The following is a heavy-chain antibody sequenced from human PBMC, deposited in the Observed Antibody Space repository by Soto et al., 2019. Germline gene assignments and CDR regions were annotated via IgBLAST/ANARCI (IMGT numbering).Heavy chain of an antibody. CDR1: GGTFSSYA. D-gene: IGHD1-26*01. CDR2: IIPIFGTA. J-gene: IGHJ4*02. CDR3: ARDQSGSYYEGDY. V-gene: IGHV1-69*13. Sequence: SVKVSCKXSGGTFSSYAISWVRQAPGQGLEWMGGIIPIFGTANYAQKFQGRVTITADESTSTAYMELSSLRSEETAVYYCARDQSGSYYEGDYWGQGTLVTVS.